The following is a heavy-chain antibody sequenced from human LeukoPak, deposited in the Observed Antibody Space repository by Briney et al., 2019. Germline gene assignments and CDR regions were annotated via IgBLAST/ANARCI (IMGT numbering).Heavy chain of an antibody. CDR3: TTGAAPARPDV. V-gene: IGHV3-15*01. Sequence: GGSLRLSCAASGFTFSNAWMSWVRQAPGKGLEWVGRIKSKTDGGTTDYAAPVKGRFTIPRDDSKNTLYLQMNSLKTEDTAVYYCTTGAAPARPDVWGKGTTVTVSS. CDR1: GFTFSNAW. D-gene: IGHD6-25*01. CDR2: IKSKTDGGTT. J-gene: IGHJ6*04.